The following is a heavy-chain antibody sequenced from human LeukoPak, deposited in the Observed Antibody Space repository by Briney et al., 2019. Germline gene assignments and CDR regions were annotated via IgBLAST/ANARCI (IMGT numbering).Heavy chain of an antibody. D-gene: IGHD6-13*01. CDR2: MYDSGIT. CDR3: AMSSSWPALFDY. CDR1: GGSISSYS. J-gene: IGHJ4*02. Sequence: SETLSLTCTVSGGSISSYSWSWIRQPPGRGLEWIGYMYDSGITNYNPSLKSRVTISVDTSKNQFSLKLHSVTAADTAVYFCAMSSSWPALFDYWGQGTLVSVSS. V-gene: IGHV4-59*01.